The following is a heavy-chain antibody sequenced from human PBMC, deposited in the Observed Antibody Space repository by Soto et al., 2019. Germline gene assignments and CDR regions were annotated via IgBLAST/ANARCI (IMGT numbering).Heavy chain of an antibody. V-gene: IGHV2-5*02. D-gene: IGHD3-3*01. J-gene: IGHJ4*02. CDR2: IFWDGDK. Sequence: QITLKESGPTLVKPTQPLTLTCTFSGFSLRTSGLGVGWFRQPPGKALEWLALIFWDGDKRYSPSLESRRTITKDTSKNQVVLTVTYMDPVDTATYYCVHRSGVSYFDYWGQGTLVTVSS. CDR1: GFSLRTSGLG. CDR3: VHRSGVSYFDY.